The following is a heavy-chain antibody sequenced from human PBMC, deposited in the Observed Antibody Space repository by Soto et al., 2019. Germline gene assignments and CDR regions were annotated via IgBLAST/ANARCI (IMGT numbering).Heavy chain of an antibody. CDR2: IWYDGSNK. CDR1: GFTFSSYG. J-gene: IGHJ4*02. V-gene: IGHV3-33*01. Sequence: QVQLVESGGGVVQPGRSLRLSCAASGFTFSSYGMHWVRQAPGKGLEWVAVIWYDGSNKYYADSVKGRFTISRDNSKNTLYLQMNSLRAEDTAVYYCARALPTHSSGVVASGWGQGTLVTVSS. D-gene: IGHD2-15*01. CDR3: ARALPTHSSGVVASG.